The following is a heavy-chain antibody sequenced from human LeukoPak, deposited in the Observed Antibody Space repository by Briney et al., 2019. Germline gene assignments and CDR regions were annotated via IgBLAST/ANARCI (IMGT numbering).Heavy chain of an antibody. Sequence: GGSLRLSCAASGFTFSRYDMHWVRQATGKGLEWVSAIGTAGDTYYPGSEMGRFTISRDNSKNTLYLQMNSLRVEDTAVYYCAKDQWLVLDQWGQGILVTVSS. V-gene: IGHV3-13*01. D-gene: IGHD6-19*01. CDR3: AKDQWLVLDQ. J-gene: IGHJ4*02. CDR2: IGTAGDT. CDR1: GFTFSRYD.